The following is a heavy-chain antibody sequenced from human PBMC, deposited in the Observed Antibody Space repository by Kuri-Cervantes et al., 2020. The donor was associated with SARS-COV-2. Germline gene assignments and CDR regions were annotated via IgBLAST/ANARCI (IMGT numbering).Heavy chain of an antibody. J-gene: IGHJ4*02. Sequence: SETLSLTCAVYGGSFSDYYWSWIRQPPGKGLEWIGEISHSGSTKYNPSLKSRVTISVDTSKNQFSLKLSSATAADTAVYYCARGRVDFTMIVVVITGGLYYFDNWGQGTLVTVSS. CDR3: ARGRVDFTMIVVVITGGLYYFDN. D-gene: IGHD3-22*01. V-gene: IGHV4-34*01. CDR1: GGSFSDYY. CDR2: ISHSGST.